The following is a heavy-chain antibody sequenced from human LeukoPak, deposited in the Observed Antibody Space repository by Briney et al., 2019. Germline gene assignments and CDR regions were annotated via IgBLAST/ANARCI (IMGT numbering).Heavy chain of an antibody. Sequence: GASVKVSCKVSGYTLTELSMHWVRQAPGKGLEWMGGFDPEDGETIYAQKFQGRVTMTEDTSTDTAYMELSSLRSEDTAVYYCATDNITMIVIGAFDIWGQGTMVTVSS. CDR2: FDPEDGET. V-gene: IGHV1-24*01. J-gene: IGHJ3*02. D-gene: IGHD3-22*01. CDR1: GYTLTELS. CDR3: ATDNITMIVIGAFDI.